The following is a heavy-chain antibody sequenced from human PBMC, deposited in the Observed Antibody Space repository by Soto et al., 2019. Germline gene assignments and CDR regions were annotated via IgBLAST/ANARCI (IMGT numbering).Heavy chain of an antibody. D-gene: IGHD3-10*01. CDR1: GDTFSFYS. J-gene: IGHJ4*02. CDR2: VNPILSMS. CDR3: ATIYGSGYRAFDY. V-gene: IGHV1-69*04. Sequence: QVQLVQSGAAVKRPGSSVKVSCKASGDTFSFYSINWVRQAPGLGLEWMGRVNPILSMSNYAQRFQGRVTMTADKSTSTAYMELSGLRSEDTAMYYCATIYGSGYRAFDYWGQGALVTVSS.